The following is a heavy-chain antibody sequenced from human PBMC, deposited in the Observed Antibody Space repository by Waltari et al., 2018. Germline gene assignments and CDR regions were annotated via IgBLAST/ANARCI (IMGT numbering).Heavy chain of an antibody. CDR2: VDPEDGET. J-gene: IGHJ4*02. D-gene: IGHD3-10*01. V-gene: IGHV1-69-2*01. CDR1: GYTFTDYY. Sequence: EVQLVQSGAEVKKPGATVKISCKASGYTFTDYYMHWVQQAPGKGLEWMGRVDPEDGETIYAEKCQGRVTRTADTSTDTAYMELSSLGSEDAAVYYCATLRVRGGDYWGQGTLVTVSS. CDR3: ATLRVRGGDY.